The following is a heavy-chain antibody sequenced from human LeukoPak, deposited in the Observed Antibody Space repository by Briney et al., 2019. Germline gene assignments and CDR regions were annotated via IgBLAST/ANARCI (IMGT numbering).Heavy chain of an antibody. D-gene: IGHD6-13*01. J-gene: IGHJ4*02. CDR3: AKDQKGSSNWYGEFDY. CDR2: ISGSGGST. CDR1: GFTFSSYA. Sequence: GGSLRLSCAASGFTFSSYAMNWVRQAPGEGLEWVSAISGSGGSTYYADSVKGRFTISRDNSKNTLYLQMNSLRAEDTAVYYCAKDQKGSSNWYGEFDYWGQGTLVTVSS. V-gene: IGHV3-23*01.